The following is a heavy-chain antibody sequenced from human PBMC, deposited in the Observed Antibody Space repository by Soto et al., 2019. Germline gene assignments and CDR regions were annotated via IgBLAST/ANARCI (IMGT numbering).Heavy chain of an antibody. CDR3: GAPPRY. V-gene: IGHV4-59*01. Sequence: PSETLSLTCTVSGGSISSDYWSWIRQPPGKGLEWIGYIYDSGSTNYNPSLKSRVTISVDTSKNQFSLKLTSVTAADTAVYYCGAPPRYWGQGTLVTVSS. CDR1: GGSISSDY. J-gene: IGHJ4*02. CDR2: IYDSGST.